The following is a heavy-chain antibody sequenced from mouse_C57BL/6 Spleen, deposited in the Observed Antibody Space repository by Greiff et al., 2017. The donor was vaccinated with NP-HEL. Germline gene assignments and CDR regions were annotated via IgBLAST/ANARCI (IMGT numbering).Heavy chain of an antibody. CDR1: GFTFSSYA. V-gene: IGHV5-4*01. CDR3: ARRGVYSNYFDY. J-gene: IGHJ2*01. CDR2: ISDGGSYT. D-gene: IGHD2-5*01. Sequence: EVQGVESGGGLVKPGGSLKLSCAASGFTFSSYAMSWVRQTPEKRLEWVATISDGGSYTYYPDNVKGRFTISRDNAKNNLYLQMSHLKSEDTAMYYCARRGVYSNYFDYWGQGTTLTVSS.